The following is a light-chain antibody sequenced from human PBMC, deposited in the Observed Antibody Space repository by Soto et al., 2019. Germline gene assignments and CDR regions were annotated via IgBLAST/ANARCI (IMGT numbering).Light chain of an antibody. CDR1: QSVSNNY. V-gene: IGKV3-20*01. J-gene: IGKJ5*01. CDR2: GAS. CDR3: QQYGSSPLIS. Sequence: EIVLTQSPGTLSLSPGERATLSCRASQSVSNNYLAWYQQKPGQAPRLLIYGASNRATGIPDRFSGSGSGTDFTLTISRLEPEDFAVYYCQQYGSSPLISFGQGTRLEIK.